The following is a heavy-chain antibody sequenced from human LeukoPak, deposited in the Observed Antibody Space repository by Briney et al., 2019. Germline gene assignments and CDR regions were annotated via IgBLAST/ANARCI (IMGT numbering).Heavy chain of an antibody. CDR3: ARGLFGPSPLDY. Sequence: GASVKVSCKASGYTFTSYGISWVRQAPGQGLEWMGWISAYNGNTNYAQKLQGRVTMTTDTSTTTAYMELSRLRSDDTAVYYCARGLFGPSPLDYWGQGTLVTVSS. J-gene: IGHJ4*02. CDR2: ISAYNGNT. CDR1: GYTFTSYG. V-gene: IGHV1-18*01. D-gene: IGHD3-16*01.